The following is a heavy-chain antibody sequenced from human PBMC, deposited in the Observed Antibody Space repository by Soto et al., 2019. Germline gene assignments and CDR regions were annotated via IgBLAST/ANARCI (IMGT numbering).Heavy chain of an antibody. CDR3: ARDRGYSYGLQYFDY. CDR1: GGTFSSYA. V-gene: IGHV1-69*13. Sequence: GASVKVSCKASGGTFSSYAISWVRQAPGQGLEWMGGIIPIFGTANYAQKFQGRVTITADESTSTAYMELSSLRSEDTAVYYCARDRGYSYGLQYFDYWGQGTLVTVSS. J-gene: IGHJ4*02. CDR2: IIPIFGTA. D-gene: IGHD5-18*01.